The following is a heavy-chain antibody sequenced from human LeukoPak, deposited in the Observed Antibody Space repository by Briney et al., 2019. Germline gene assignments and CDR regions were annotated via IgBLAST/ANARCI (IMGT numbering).Heavy chain of an antibody. CDR3: ARSEINDYFKY. CDR1: GGSISSYY. V-gene: IGHV4-39*07. CDR2: IYYSGST. J-gene: IGHJ4*02. Sequence: SETLSLTCTVSGGSISSYYWGWIRQPPGKGLEWIGSIYYSGSTYYNPSLKSRVTISVDTSKNQVSLKLTSVSAADTAVYYCARSEINDYFKYWGPGILVTVST. D-gene: IGHD3-16*01.